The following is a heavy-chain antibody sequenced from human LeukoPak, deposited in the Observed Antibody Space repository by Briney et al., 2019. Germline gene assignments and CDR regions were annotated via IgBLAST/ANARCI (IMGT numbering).Heavy chain of an antibody. CDR3: ARELAVTGPFDY. V-gene: IGHV3-7*01. D-gene: IGHD6-19*01. J-gene: IGHJ4*02. CDR1: GFTFSNNW. Sequence: TGGSLRLFCAASGFTFSNNWMSWVRQAPGKGLEWVANVKQDGSEKYYADSVKGRFTISRDNAKNSLYMQMNSLRAEDTAVYYCARELAVTGPFDYWGQGTLVTVSS. CDR2: VKQDGSEK.